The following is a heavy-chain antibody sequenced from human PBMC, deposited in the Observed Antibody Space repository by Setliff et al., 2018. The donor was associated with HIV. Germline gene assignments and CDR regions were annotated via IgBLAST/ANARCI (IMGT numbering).Heavy chain of an antibody. CDR2: VYYSGST. CDR3: GRLSDTAMASFDS. D-gene: IGHD5-18*01. CDR1: GGSISSSSYY. J-gene: IGHJ4*02. Sequence: SETLSLTCTVSGGSISSSSYYWGWIRQPPGKGLDWIGYVYYSGSTYYSPSLKSRLTISVDTSKNHFSLRLRSVTAADTAVYYCGRLSDTAMASFDSWGQGTLVTVSS. V-gene: IGHV4-39*02.